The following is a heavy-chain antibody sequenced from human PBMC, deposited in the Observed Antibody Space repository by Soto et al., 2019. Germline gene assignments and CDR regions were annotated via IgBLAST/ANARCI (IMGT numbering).Heavy chain of an antibody. J-gene: IGHJ6*02. CDR1: GYTFTGYY. V-gene: IGHV1-2*02. D-gene: IGHD5-12*01. CDR2: INPNSGGS. Sequence: AAVKVSCKASGYTFTGYYIHWVRQAPGQGLEWMAWINPNSGGSNFAEKFQGRVTMTRDTSITTAYMELNRLGSDDTAVYYCARDRLGYSGYGPYYFYGMDVWGQGPTVTVSS. CDR3: ARDRLGYSGYGPYYFYGMDV.